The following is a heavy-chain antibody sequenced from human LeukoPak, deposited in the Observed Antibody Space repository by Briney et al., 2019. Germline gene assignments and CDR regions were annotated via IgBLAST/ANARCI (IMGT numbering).Heavy chain of an antibody. CDR2: INPNSGGT. V-gene: IGHV1-2*04. Sequence: VASVKVSCKASGYTFTDYYMHWVRQAPGQGLEWMGWINPNSGGTNYAQKFQGWVTMTRDTSISTAYMELSRLRSDDTAVYYCARDTPSSGYYSGPPPRYGMDVWGQGTTVTVSS. D-gene: IGHD3-22*01. J-gene: IGHJ6*02. CDR1: GYTFTDYY. CDR3: ARDTPSSGYYSGPPPRYGMDV.